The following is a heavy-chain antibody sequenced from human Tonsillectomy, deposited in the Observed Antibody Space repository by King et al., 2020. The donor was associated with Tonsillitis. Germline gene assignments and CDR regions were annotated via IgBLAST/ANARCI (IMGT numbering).Heavy chain of an antibody. CDR3: ARHNRGGDYYMDV. CDR1: GGCLRRSSSY. D-gene: IGHD3-10*01. V-gene: IGHV4-39*01. CDR2: ICYSGTT. J-gene: IGHJ6*03. Sequence: LPESGPGLVTPSAPLSLPCTVSGGCLRRSSSYWGWLRPPPGKGLVWIGHICYSGTTYYHPSLTSRLTLSVDTSKNQFSLKVSSVTAADTAVYYCARHNRGGDYYMDVWGKGTTVTVSS.